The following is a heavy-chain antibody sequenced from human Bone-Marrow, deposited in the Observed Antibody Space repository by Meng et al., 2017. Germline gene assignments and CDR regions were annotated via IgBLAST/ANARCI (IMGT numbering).Heavy chain of an antibody. V-gene: IGHV3-9*01. CDR2: ISWNSGSI. CDR1: GFTFDDYA. CDR3: ARAGYYYDSSGYYRLGY. J-gene: IGHJ4*02. Sequence: SLKISCAASGFTFDDYAMHWVRQAPGKGLEWVSGISWNSGSIGYADSVKGRFTISRDNAKNSLYLQMNSLRAEDTAVYYCARAGYYYDSSGYYRLGYWGQGTLVTVSS. D-gene: IGHD3-22*01.